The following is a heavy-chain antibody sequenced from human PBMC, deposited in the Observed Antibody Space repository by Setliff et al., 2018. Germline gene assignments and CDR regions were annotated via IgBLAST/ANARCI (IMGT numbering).Heavy chain of an antibody. CDR1: GGSITSGNNY. Sequence: SETLSLTCTVSGGSITSGNNYRSWIRQPAGKGLEWIGRIYSVGSATYNPSLKGRVTISLDRSENEFSLNLTSVTAADTAVYFCAREPSPSDAFDIWGQGTMGTVSS. CDR3: AREPSPSDAFDI. J-gene: IGHJ3*02. CDR2: IYSVGSA. V-gene: IGHV4-61*02.